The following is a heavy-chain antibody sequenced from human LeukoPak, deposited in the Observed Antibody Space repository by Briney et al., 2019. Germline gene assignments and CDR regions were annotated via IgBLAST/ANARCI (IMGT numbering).Heavy chain of an antibody. D-gene: IGHD4-17*01. V-gene: IGHV4-39*07. Sequence: SETLSLTCTVSGGSISSSSYYWGWIRQPPGKGLEWIGSIYYSGSTYYNPSLKSRVTISVDTSKNQFSLKLSSVTAADTAVYYCARGRPYGAWGQGTLVTVSS. J-gene: IGHJ5*02. CDR3: ARGRPYGA. CDR1: GGSISSSSYY. CDR2: IYYSGST.